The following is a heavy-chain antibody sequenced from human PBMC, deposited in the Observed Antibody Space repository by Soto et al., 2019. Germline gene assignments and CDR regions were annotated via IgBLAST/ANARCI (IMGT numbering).Heavy chain of an antibody. J-gene: IGHJ4*02. Sequence: PSETLSLTCTVSGGSISSGGYYWSWIRQHPGKGLEWIGYIYYSGSTYYNPSLKSRVTISVDTSKNQFSLKLSSVTAADTAVYYCARGGYSSSSDYFDYWGQGTLVTVSS. CDR3: ARGGYSSSSDYFDY. V-gene: IGHV4-31*03. D-gene: IGHD6-6*01. CDR1: GGSISSGGYY. CDR2: IYYSGST.